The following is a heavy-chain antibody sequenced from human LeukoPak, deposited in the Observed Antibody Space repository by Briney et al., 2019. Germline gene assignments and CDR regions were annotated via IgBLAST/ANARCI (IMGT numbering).Heavy chain of an antibody. V-gene: IGHV3-21*01. CDR1: GFTFSSYT. Sequence: PGGSLRLSCAASGFTFSSYTMNWVRQAPGKGPEWVSSITSGSTYMYYADSVKGRFTISRDNAKNSLYLQVNSLRAEDTAVYYCVRGLYSSDVWGQGTTVTVSS. CDR2: ITSGSTYM. D-gene: IGHD5-18*01. J-gene: IGHJ6*02. CDR3: VRGLYSSDV.